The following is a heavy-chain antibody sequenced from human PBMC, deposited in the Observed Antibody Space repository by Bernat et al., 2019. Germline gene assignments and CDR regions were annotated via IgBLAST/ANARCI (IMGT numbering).Heavy chain of an antibody. D-gene: IGHD3-3*01. CDR2: ISGSGGST. V-gene: IGHV3-23*01. J-gene: IGHJ4*02. Sequence: EVQLLESGGGLVQPGGSLRLSCAASGFTFSSYAMSWVRQAPGKGLEWVSAISGSGGSTYYTDSVKGRFTISRDNSKNTLYLQMNSLRAEDTAVYYCAKKNLFGMTGYYWGQGTLVTVSS. CDR1: GFTFSSYA. CDR3: AKKNLFGMTGYY.